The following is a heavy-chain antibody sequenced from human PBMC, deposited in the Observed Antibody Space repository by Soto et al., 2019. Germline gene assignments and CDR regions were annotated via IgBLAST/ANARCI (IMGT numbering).Heavy chain of an antibody. D-gene: IGHD5-12*01. CDR1: GFTFSSYS. CDR3: ARDQDFVDIVATIRSRGLDY. Sequence: EVQLVESGGGLVKPGGSLRLSCAASGFTFSSYSMNWVRQAPGRGLKWASPISSSSSYIYYPDSVKGRFTISRENAKNSLYLQMNSLRAEDTAVYYCARDQDFVDIVATIRSRGLDYWGQGTLVTVSS. CDR2: ISSSSSYI. J-gene: IGHJ4*02. V-gene: IGHV3-21*01.